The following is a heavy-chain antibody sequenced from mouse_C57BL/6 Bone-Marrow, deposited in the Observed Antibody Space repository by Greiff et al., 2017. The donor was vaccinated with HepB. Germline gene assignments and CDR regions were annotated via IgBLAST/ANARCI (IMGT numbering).Heavy chain of an antibody. CDR3: ATERDYAMYY. V-gene: IGHV1-50*01. CDR1: GYTFTSYW. J-gene: IGHJ4*01. Sequence: QVQLQQPGAELVKPGASVKLSCKASGYTFTSYWMQWVKQRPGQGLEWIGEIDPSDSYTNYNQKFKGKATLTVDTSSSTAYMQLSSLTSEDSAVYYCATERDYAMYYWGQGTSVTVSS. CDR2: IDPSDSYT.